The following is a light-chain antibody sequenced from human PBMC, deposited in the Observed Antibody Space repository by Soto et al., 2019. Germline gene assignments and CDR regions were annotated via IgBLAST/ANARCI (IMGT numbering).Light chain of an antibody. J-gene: IGKJ1*01. CDR3: HQYNNWPHS. Sequence: ETMMTQSPDTLSVSLGERATLSCRASQSLRSSLAWYQHKPCQAPRLLIYDASTRSTGIPARFSGSVSGTDFTLTISRLQSEDFAVYYSHQYNNWPHSFGQGTKVEIK. CDR1: QSLRSS. V-gene: IGKV3-15*01. CDR2: DAS.